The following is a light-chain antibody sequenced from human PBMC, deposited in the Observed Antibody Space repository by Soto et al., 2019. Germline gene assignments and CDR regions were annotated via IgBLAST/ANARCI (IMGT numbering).Light chain of an antibody. J-gene: IGKJ1*01. V-gene: IGKV3-20*01. CDR2: DAS. CDR1: QSVSSSY. Sequence: EIVLTQSPGTLSLSPGERATLSCRASQSVSSSYFAWYHQKPGQAPRLLIYDASSRATGIPDRFSGSGSGTDFTLTISRLEPEDFAVYYCQQYGSSPRTFGQGTKVDI. CDR3: QQYGSSPRT.